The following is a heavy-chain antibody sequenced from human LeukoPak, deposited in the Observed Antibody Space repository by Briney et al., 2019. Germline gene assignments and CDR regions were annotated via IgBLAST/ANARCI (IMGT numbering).Heavy chain of an antibody. Sequence: PSETLSLTCAVYGGSFSGYYWSWIRKPPGKGLEWIGEIYLSGSTNDNPSLKSRVTISVDTSKNQCSLKLSSVTAADTAVYYCARNYYDSSGYAIFDYWGQGTLVTVSS. V-gene: IGHV4-34*01. CDR2: IYLSGST. CDR3: ARNYYDSSGYAIFDY. CDR1: GGSFSGYY. J-gene: IGHJ4*02. D-gene: IGHD3-22*01.